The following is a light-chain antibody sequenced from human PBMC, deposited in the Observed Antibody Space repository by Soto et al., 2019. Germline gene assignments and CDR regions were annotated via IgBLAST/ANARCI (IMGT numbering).Light chain of an antibody. CDR1: SSNIGSNY. Sequence: QSVLTQPPSASGTPRQRVTISCSGSSSNIGSNYVYWYQQLPGTAPKLLMYRDVKRPSGVPDRFSGSKSGTSASLAISGLRSEDEADYYCASWDDSLSGSYVFGTGTKLTVL. V-gene: IGLV1-47*01. CDR2: RDV. CDR3: ASWDDSLSGSYV. J-gene: IGLJ1*01.